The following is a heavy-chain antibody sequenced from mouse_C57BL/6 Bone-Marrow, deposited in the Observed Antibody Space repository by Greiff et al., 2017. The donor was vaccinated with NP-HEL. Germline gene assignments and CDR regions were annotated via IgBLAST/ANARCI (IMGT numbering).Heavy chain of an antibody. CDR1: GFTFSDYY. CDR3: ARDPIYYYGSSHWYFDV. Sequence: EVNVVESEGGLVQPGSSMKLSCTASGFTFSDYYMAWVRQVPEKGLEWVANINYDGSSTYYLDSLKSRFIISRDNAKNILYLQMSSLKSEDTATYYCARDPIYYYGSSHWYFDVWGTGTTVTVSS. CDR2: INYDGSST. V-gene: IGHV5-16*01. D-gene: IGHD1-1*01. J-gene: IGHJ1*03.